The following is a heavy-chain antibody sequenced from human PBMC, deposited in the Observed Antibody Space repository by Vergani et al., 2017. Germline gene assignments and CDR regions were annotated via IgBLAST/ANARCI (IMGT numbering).Heavy chain of an antibody. J-gene: IGHJ5*02. Sequence: EVQLLESGGGLVQPGGSLRLPCAASGFTFSSYAMTWVRQAPGKGLEWVSHIYSGDETYYADSVKGRVTISRDNSKNTLHLQITNLRVEDTAVYYCARGNYYGSGTYVDPWGQGTLVTVSS. CDR3: ARGNYYGSGTYVDP. D-gene: IGHD3-10*01. CDR1: GFTFSSYA. V-gene: IGHV3-66*02. CDR2: IYSGDET.